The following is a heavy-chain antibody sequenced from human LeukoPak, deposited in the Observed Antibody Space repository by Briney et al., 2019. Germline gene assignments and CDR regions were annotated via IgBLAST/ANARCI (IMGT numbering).Heavy chain of an antibody. J-gene: IGHJ4*02. Sequence: AGGSLRLSCAASGFTFSSFGMHWVRQAPGKGLEWVAFLSYDGSNKYYADSVKGRFTISRDNSKNTLYLQMNSLRAEDTAVYYCAASRDGYNYPFDYWGQGTLVTVSS. D-gene: IGHD5-24*01. CDR1: GFTFSSFG. CDR2: LSYDGSNK. CDR3: AASRDGYNYPFDY. V-gene: IGHV3-30*03.